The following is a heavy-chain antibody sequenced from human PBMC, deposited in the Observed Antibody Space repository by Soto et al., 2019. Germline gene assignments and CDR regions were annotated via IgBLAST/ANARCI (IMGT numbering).Heavy chain of an antibody. CDR1: GGTFSSYA. Sequence: SVKVSCKASGGTFSSYAISWVRQAPGQGLEWMGGIIPIFGTANYAQKFQGRVTITADESTSTAYMELSSLRSEDTAVYYCARDPVAVAVTGYYYYGMDVWGQGTTVTVSS. D-gene: IGHD6-19*01. CDR3: ARDPVAVAVTGYYYYGMDV. V-gene: IGHV1-69*13. J-gene: IGHJ6*02. CDR2: IIPIFGTA.